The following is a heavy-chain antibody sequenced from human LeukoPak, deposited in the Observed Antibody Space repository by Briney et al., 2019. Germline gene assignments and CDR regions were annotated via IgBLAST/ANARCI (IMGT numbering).Heavy chain of an antibody. CDR3: ATTRPYGTTWAGAFED. D-gene: IGHD6-19*01. CDR2: VTSRGGT. Sequence: PGGSLRLSCAASGFILSSHGISWVRQAPGKRLEWVSTVTSRGGTDYTDSVKGRFIISRDNSKNTLLLQMNSLRAEDTAVYYCATTRPYGTTWAGAFEDWGQGTPVTVSS. CDR1: GFILSSHG. J-gene: IGHJ4*01. V-gene: IGHV3-23*01.